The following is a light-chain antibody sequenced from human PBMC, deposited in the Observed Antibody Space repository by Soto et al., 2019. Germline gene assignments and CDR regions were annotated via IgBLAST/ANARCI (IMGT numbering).Light chain of an antibody. Sequence: NFMLTQPHSVSESPGKTVTISCTGSSGSIASNYVQWFQQRPGSAPTTVIYEDNKRPSGVPDRFSGSIDSSSNSASLTISGLKTEDEADYYCQSYGDNNQVFGGGPNLTVL. CDR3: QSYGDNNQV. V-gene: IGLV6-57*02. CDR2: EDN. J-gene: IGLJ3*02. CDR1: SGSIASNY.